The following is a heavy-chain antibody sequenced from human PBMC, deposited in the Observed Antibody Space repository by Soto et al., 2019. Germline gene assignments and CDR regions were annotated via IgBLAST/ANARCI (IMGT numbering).Heavy chain of an antibody. D-gene: IGHD6-6*01. Sequence: PGESLKISCKRSGYSFTSYWIGWVRQMPGKGLEWMGIIYPGDSDTRYSPSFQGQVTISADKSISTAYLQWRSLKASDTAMYYCARRFEYSSLLHYYYYMDVWGKGTTVPVSS. CDR3: ARRFEYSSLLHYYYYMDV. CDR2: IYPGDSDT. J-gene: IGHJ6*03. CDR1: GYSFTSYW. V-gene: IGHV5-51*01.